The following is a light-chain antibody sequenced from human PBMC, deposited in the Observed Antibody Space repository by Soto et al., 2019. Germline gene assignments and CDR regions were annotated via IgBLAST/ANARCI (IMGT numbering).Light chain of an antibody. V-gene: IGKV3-20*01. CDR2: RAS. Sequence: EIVLTQSPDTLSSSPGERATLSCRASQSVSSSFLAWYHQKPGQAHRLLIYRASSRATGIPDRFTGSGSGTDFTLTISRLQPEDFAVYYCQQYDSSSLTFGGGTKVEIK. CDR3: QQYDSSSLT. CDR1: QSVSSSF. J-gene: IGKJ4*01.